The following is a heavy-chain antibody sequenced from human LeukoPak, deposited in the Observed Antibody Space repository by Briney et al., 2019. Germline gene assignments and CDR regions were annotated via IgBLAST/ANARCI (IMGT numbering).Heavy chain of an antibody. CDR1: GGSISNSGYY. CDR3: ARGPYYFDS. V-gene: IGHV4-39*07. CDR2: IYYSGGN. Sequence: SETLSLTCTVSGGSISNSGYYWGWIRQPPGKGLEWIGSIYYSGGNYYNPSLNSRVTISVDTSKNQFSLRLSSVTAADTAVYYCARGPYYFDSWGPGTLVTVSS. J-gene: IGHJ4*02.